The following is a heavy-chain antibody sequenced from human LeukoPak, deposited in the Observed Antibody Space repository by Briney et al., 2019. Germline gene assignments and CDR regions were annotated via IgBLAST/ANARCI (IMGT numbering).Heavy chain of an antibody. CDR2: INPNSGGT. V-gene: IGHV1-2*02. D-gene: IGHD3-10*01. CDR1: GGTFSSYA. J-gene: IGHJ4*02. Sequence: ASVKVSCKASGGTFSSYAISWVRQAAGQGLEWMGWINPNSGGTNYAQKFQGRVTMTRDTSISTAYMELSRLGSDDTAVYYCAREYGGLDYWGQGTLVTVSS. CDR3: AREYGGLDY.